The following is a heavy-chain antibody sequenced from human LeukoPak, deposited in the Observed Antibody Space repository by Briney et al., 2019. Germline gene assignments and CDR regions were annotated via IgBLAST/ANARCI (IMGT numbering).Heavy chain of an antibody. CDR3: ASLPRYCSGGSCYPGYFDY. J-gene: IGHJ4*02. V-gene: IGHV5-51*01. CDR1: GYSFTSYW. Sequence: GESLKISCKGSGYSFTSYWIGWVRQMPGKGLEWMGIIYPGDSDTRYSPSFQGQVTISADKSISTAYLQWSSLKASDPAMYYCASLPRYCSGGSCYPGYFDYWGQGTLVTVSS. CDR2: IYPGDSDT. D-gene: IGHD2-15*01.